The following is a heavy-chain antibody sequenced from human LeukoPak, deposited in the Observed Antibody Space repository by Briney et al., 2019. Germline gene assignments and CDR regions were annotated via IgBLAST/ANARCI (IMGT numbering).Heavy chain of an antibody. V-gene: IGHV1-69*06. Sequence: SVKVSCKASGGAFSSYAISWVRQAPGQGLEWMGGIIPIFGTANYAQKFQGRVTITADKSTSTAYMELSSLRSEDTAVYYCARALSSGWSYYYYMDVWGKGTTVTVSS. J-gene: IGHJ6*03. D-gene: IGHD6-19*01. CDR3: ARALSSGWSYYYYMDV. CDR2: IIPIFGTA. CDR1: GGAFSSYA.